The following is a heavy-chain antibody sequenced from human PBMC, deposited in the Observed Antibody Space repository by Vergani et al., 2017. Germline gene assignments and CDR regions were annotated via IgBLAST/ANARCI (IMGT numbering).Heavy chain of an antibody. Sequence: QVQLVESAGGVVQPGGSLRLSCAASGFTFSNFGMHWILPAPGKGLEWLSYIGKDGINTRYRDAVKGRFTVSRDNSKDILYLQMDSLRSEDTALYYCAKYVRDSTDGLPDSWGQGTLVIVSS. V-gene: IGHV3-30*02. J-gene: IGHJ4*02. CDR2: IGKDGINT. CDR1: GFTFSNFG. D-gene: IGHD2-21*02. CDR3: AKYVRDSTDGLPDS.